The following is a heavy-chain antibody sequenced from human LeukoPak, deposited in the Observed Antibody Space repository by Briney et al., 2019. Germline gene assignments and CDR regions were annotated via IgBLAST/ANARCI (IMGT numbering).Heavy chain of an antibody. J-gene: IGHJ5*02. CDR2: IYWDDDK. Sequence: ESGPTLVNPTQTLTLTCTFSGLSLSTRGVGVGWIRQPPGKALQWLALIYWDDDKRYSPSLKSRLTITKGTSKNQVVLTMTNMDPVDTATYYCAHRPPTIAAAGNWFDLWGQGTLVTVSS. CDR3: AHRPPTIAAAGNWFDL. V-gene: IGHV2-5*02. CDR1: GLSLSTRGVG. D-gene: IGHD6-13*01.